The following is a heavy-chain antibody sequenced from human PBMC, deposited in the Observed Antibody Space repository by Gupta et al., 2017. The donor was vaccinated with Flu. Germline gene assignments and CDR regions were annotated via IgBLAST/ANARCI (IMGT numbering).Heavy chain of an antibody. D-gene: IGHD3-16*01. CDR1: GFRFRSYG. CDR2: TSYDDSKK. Sequence: QAQLVESGGGVVQPGGSLRLSCEASGFRFRSYGMHWFRQTPGKGLGWVAVTSYDDSKKDYADSVKGRFTISRDNSKNTLYLEMNSLRPEDTAVYFCAKDVASANNYDRTRAMDVWGQGTTVTVS. J-gene: IGHJ6*02. CDR3: AKDVASANNYDRTRAMDV. V-gene: IGHV3-30*18.